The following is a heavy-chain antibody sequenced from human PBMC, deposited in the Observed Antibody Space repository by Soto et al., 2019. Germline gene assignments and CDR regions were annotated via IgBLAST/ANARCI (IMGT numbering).Heavy chain of an antibody. D-gene: IGHD4-4*01. V-gene: IGHV5-51*01. CDR2: IYPGDSDT. CDR3: ARGSSVTTFYYYYGMDV. J-gene: IGHJ6*02. CDR1: GYSFTSYW. Sequence: GESLKISCKGSGYSFTSYWIGWVRQMPGKGLEWMGIIYPGDSDTRYSPSFQGQVTISADKSISTAYLQWSSLKASDTAMYYCARGSSVTTFYYYYGMDVWGQGTTVTVSS.